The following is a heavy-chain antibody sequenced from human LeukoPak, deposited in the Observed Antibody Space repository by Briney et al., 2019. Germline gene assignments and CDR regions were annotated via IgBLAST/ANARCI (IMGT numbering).Heavy chain of an antibody. Sequence: ASVKVSCKASGGTFSSYAISWVRQAPGQGLEWMGGIIPIFGTANYAQKFQGRVTITADESTSTAYMELSSLRSEDTAAYYCARDGREYDILTGYSYYYYGMDVWGKGTTVTVSS. D-gene: IGHD3-9*01. J-gene: IGHJ6*04. CDR3: ARDGREYDILTGYSYYYYGMDV. CDR2: IIPIFGTA. V-gene: IGHV1-69*13. CDR1: GGTFSSYA.